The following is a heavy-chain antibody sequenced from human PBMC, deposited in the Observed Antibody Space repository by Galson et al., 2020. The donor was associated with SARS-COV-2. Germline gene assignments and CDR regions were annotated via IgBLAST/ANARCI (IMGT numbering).Heavy chain of an antibody. CDR2: ISAYNGNT. CDR3: AREGGCGGDCYLGRDYYYYYGMDV. V-gene: IGHV1-18*01. J-gene: IGHJ6*02. D-gene: IGHD2-21*02. Sequence: GESLKISCKASGYTFTSYGISWVRQAPGQGLEWMGWISAYNGNTNYAQKLQGRVTMTTDTSTSTAYMELRSLRSDDTAVYYCAREGGCGGDCYLGRDYYYYYGMDVWGQGTTVTVSS. CDR1: GYTFTSYG.